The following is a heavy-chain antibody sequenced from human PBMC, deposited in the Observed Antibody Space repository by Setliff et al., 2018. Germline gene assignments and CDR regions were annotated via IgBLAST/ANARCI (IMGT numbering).Heavy chain of an antibody. CDR3: ARADSDSYYPYYFDF. CDR2: ISSTGSYK. J-gene: IGHJ4*02. V-gene: IGHV3-21*04. D-gene: IGHD3-22*01. Sequence: GGSLRLSCAASGFTFNSYSINWVRQAPGKGLEWVSSISSTGSYKPYADSVRGRFTISRDNAKNKSHLQMDSLRAEYTGKYFCARADSDSYYPYYFDFWGQGVLVTVSS. CDR1: GFTFNSYS.